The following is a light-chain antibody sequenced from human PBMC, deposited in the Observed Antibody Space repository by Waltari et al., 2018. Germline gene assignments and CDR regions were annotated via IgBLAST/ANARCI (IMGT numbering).Light chain of an antibody. Sequence: DLQMTQSPPFLSASVGDSITITCRASPDIGIFVKWYQHRPPKAPKLLIYGASSLQRGVSSRFSGGGSGTEFTLTVSSLQPDDFATYYCQESFSSPWTFGPGTQVDI. CDR1: PDIGIF. CDR2: GAS. J-gene: IGKJ1*01. CDR3: QESFSSPWT. V-gene: IGKV1-39*01.